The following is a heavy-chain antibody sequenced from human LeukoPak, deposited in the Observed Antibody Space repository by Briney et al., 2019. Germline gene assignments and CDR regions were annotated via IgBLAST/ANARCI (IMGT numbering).Heavy chain of an antibody. J-gene: IGHJ5*02. CDR2: INPNSGGT. V-gene: IGHV1-2*02. Sequence: ASVKVSCKASGYTFTGYYMHWVRQAPRQGLEWMGWINPNSGGTNYAQKFQGRVTMTRDTSISTAYMELSRLRSDDTAVYYCARDVVPAAMNWFDPWGQGTLVTVSS. CDR1: GYTFTGYY. D-gene: IGHD2-2*01. CDR3: ARDVVPAAMNWFDP.